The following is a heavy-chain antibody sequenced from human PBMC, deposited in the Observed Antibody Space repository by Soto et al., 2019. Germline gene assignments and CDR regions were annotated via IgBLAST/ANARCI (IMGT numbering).Heavy chain of an antibody. CDR3: ARGPASRDFWSGYYYHYYYGMDV. CDR2: IYYSGST. J-gene: IGHJ6*02. Sequence: SETLSLTCTVSGGSISSGGYYWSWIRQHPGKGLEWIGYIYYSGSTYYNPSLKSRVTISVDTSKNQFSLKLSSVTAADTAVYYCARGPASRDFWSGYYYHYYYGMDVWGQGTTVTVSS. D-gene: IGHD3-3*01. V-gene: IGHV4-31*03. CDR1: GGSISSGGYY.